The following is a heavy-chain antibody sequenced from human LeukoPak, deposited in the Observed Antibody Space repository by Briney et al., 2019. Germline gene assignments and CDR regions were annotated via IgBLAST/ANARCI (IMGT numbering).Heavy chain of an antibody. J-gene: IGHJ4*02. D-gene: IGHD1-14*01. V-gene: IGHV1-2*06. Sequence: RWASVKVSCKASGYTFTGYYMHWVRQAPGQGLEWMGRINPNSGGTNYEQKFQGRVTMTRDTSISTAYMELSRLRSDDTAVYYCARELEPHYFDYWGQGTLVSVSS. CDR3: ARELEPHYFDY. CDR2: INPNSGGT. CDR1: GYTFTGYY.